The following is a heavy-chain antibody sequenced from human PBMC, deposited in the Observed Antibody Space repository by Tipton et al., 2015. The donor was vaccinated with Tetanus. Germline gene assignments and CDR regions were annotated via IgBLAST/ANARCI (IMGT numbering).Heavy chain of an antibody. CDR3: ARVVRDYYYGMDV. Sequence: SLRLSCAASGFTFSSFWMHWVRQVPGKGLVSVARINDVGTETDYADSVTGRFSISRDDAKNTLYLQMNSLTADDTAVYYCARVVRDYYYGMDVWGQGTTVTVSS. D-gene: IGHD3-22*01. J-gene: IGHJ6*02. CDR1: GFTFSSFW. CDR2: INDVGTET. V-gene: IGHV3-74*01.